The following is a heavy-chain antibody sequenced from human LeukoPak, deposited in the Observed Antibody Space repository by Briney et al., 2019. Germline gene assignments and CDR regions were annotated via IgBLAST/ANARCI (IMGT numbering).Heavy chain of an antibody. J-gene: IGHJ3*02. CDR2: IYTTGSI. CDR1: GGSISSGSYY. D-gene: IGHD7-27*01. V-gene: IGHV4-61*02. CDR3: AREGTGDALDI. Sequence: SETLSLTCTVSGGSISSGSYYWSWIRQPAGKGLEWIGRIYTTGSINYNPSLKSRVTISLDASKNQFSLKLRSVNAADTAVYYCAREGTGDALDIWGLGTMVTVSS.